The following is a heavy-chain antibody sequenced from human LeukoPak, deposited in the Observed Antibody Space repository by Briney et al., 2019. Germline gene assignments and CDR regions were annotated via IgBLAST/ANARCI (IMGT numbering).Heavy chain of an antibody. D-gene: IGHD3-22*01. CDR2: VNQDGSEK. CDR3: ARALDYYDSSGYYGGGYEENAFDI. J-gene: IGHJ3*02. CDR1: GFTFRNYW. Sequence: TGGSLRLSCAASGFTFRNYWMTWVRQAPGKGLEWVANVNQDGSEKNYVDSVKGRFTISRDNAKNSLYLQMNSLRAEDTAVYYCARALDYYDSSGYYGGGYEENAFDIWGQGTMVTVSS. V-gene: IGHV3-7*01.